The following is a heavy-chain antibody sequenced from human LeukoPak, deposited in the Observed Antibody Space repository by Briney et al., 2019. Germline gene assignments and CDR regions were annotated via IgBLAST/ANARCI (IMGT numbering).Heavy chain of an antibody. J-gene: IGHJ5*02. D-gene: IGHD3-10*01. CDR3: ARDHGGFGELLARSNWFDP. CDR2: IYHSGST. CDR1: GYSISSGYY. V-gene: IGHV4-38-2*02. Sequence: SETLSLTCTVSGYSISSGYYWGWIRQPPGKGLEWIGSIYHSGSTYYNPSLKSRVTISVDTSKNQFSLKLSSVTAADTAVYYCARDHGGFGELLARSNWFDPWGQGTLVTVSS.